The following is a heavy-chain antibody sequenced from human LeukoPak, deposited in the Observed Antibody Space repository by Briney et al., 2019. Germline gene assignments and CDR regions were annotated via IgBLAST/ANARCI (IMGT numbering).Heavy chain of an antibody. V-gene: IGHV3-23*01. CDR3: AKLVVVIAPPLLFDY. CDR1: GFIFSNYG. Sequence: GGSLRLSCAASGFIFSNYGMNWVRQAPGKGLEWVAAISASGSATSYADSVRGRFTISRDNSKSTTYLQMNSLRAEDTAVYYCAKLVVVIAPPLLFDYWGQGTLVTVSS. CDR2: ISASGSAT. J-gene: IGHJ4*02. D-gene: IGHD3-22*01.